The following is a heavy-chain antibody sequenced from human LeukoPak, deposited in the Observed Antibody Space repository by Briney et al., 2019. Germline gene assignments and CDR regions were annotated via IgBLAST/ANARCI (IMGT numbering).Heavy chain of an antibody. V-gene: IGHV2-5*02. J-gene: IGHJ4*02. CDR1: GFSLSTSGVG. Sequence: ESGPTLVNPTQTLTLTCTFSGFSLSTSGVGVGWIRQPPGKALEWLALIYWDDDKRYSPSLKSRLTITKDTSKNQVVLTMTNMDPVDTATYYCAHRGKPRYGSGSYPFDYWGQGTLVTVSS. D-gene: IGHD3-10*01. CDR2: IYWDDDK. CDR3: AHRGKPRYGSGSYPFDY.